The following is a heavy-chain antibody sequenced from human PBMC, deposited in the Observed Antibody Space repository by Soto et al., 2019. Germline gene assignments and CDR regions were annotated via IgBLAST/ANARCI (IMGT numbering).Heavy chain of an antibody. CDR3: ATNRAFDV. V-gene: IGHV3-7*01. Sequence: PGGSLRLSCAASGFTISSYWMSWVRQAPGKGLEWVANIIQDGSEKYYVGSVKGRFTISRDNAKNSLYLQMNSLRAEDTAVYYCATNRAFDVWGQGTMGTVS. CDR1: GFTISSYW. J-gene: IGHJ3*01. CDR2: IIQDGSEK.